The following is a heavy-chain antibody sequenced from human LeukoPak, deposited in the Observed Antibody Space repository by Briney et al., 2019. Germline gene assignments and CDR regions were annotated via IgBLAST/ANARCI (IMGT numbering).Heavy chain of an antibody. CDR3: AREQPFFYDSSGYYYVY. Sequence: PGGSLRLSCAASGFTFSSYWMSWVRQAPGKGLEWVANIKQDGSEKYYVDSVKGRFTISRDNAKNSLYLQMNSLRAEDTAVYYCAREQPFFYDSSGYYYVYWGQGTLVTVSS. D-gene: IGHD3-22*01. V-gene: IGHV3-7*01. J-gene: IGHJ4*02. CDR2: IKQDGSEK. CDR1: GFTFSSYW.